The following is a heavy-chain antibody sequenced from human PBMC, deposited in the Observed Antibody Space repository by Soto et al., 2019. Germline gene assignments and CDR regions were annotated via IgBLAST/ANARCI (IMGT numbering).Heavy chain of an antibody. J-gene: IGHJ5*02. CDR3: ARGLMVYGDGRQCDWFHP. CDR2: IYYSGST. D-gene: IGHD4-17*01. CDR1: GGSISSYY. V-gene: IGHV4-59*01. Sequence: SDTLSLTSTVSGGSISSYYWSWIRQPPGKGLEWIGYIYYSGSTNYNPSLKSRVTISVDTSKNQFSLKLSSVTAADTAVYYCARGLMVYGDGRQCDWFHPWGQRIVVTVS.